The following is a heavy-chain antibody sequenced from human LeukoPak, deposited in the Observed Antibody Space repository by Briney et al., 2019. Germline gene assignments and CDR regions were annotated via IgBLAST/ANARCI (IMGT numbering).Heavy chain of an antibody. CDR3: ATATTRGYSGFAGG. CDR2: ISTGSSTI. D-gene: IGHD5-12*01. CDR1: GFTFSTYS. Sequence: GGSPRLSCAAFGFTFSTYSMNWVRQAPGKGLEWVSYISTGSSTIYYADSVKGRFTISRDNAKNSLYLEMNSLRDEDTAVYYCATATTRGYSGFAGGWGQGTLVTVSS. J-gene: IGHJ4*02. V-gene: IGHV3-48*02.